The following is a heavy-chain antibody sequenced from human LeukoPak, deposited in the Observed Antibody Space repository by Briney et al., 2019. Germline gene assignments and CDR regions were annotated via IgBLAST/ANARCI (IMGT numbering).Heavy chain of an antibody. J-gene: IGHJ4*02. Sequence: ASVKVSCKASGYTFTGFYMHWVRQAPGQGLEWMGMINPSSGRTSYALKFQGRVTMTRATSASTVYMDLSSLRSEDTAAYYCARGRGNYDSSGYQYSDHWGQGTLATVSS. CDR1: GYTFTGFY. CDR3: ARGRGNYDSSGYQYSDH. CDR2: INPSSGRT. D-gene: IGHD3-22*01. V-gene: IGHV1-46*01.